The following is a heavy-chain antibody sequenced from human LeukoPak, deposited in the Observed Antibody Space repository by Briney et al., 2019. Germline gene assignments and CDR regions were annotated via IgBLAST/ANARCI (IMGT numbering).Heavy chain of an antibody. V-gene: IGHV4-61*05. CDR1: GGSISSSSYY. J-gene: IGHJ5*02. D-gene: IGHD3-10*01. CDR3: ARGLTVLLWFGEIHWFDP. CDR2: IYYSGST. Sequence: SETLSLTCTVSGGSISSSSYYWGWIRQPPVKGLEWIGYIYYSGSTNYNPSLKSRVTISVDTSKNQFSLKLSSVTAADTAVYYCARGLTVLLWFGEIHWFDPWGQGTLVTVSS.